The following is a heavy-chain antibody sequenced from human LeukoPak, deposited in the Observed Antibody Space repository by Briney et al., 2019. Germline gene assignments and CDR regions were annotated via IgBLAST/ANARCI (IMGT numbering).Heavy chain of an antibody. CDR3: ARENGYRHSSLYMDV. Sequence: ASVKVSCKASGYTFTSYYMHWVRQAPGQGLEWMGIINPSGGSTSYAQKFQGRVTITRDTSASTAYMELSSLRSEDMAVYYCARENGYRHSSLYMDVWGKGTTVTVSS. CDR1: GYTFTSYY. CDR2: INPSGGST. V-gene: IGHV1-46*01. D-gene: IGHD5-18*01. J-gene: IGHJ6*03.